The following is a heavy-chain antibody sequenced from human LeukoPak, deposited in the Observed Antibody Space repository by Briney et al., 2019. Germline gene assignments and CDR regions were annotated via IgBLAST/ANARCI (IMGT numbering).Heavy chain of an antibody. CDR1: GYSISSGYY. J-gene: IGHJ4*02. D-gene: IGHD2-15*01. CDR2: IDHSGST. V-gene: IGHV4-38-2*02. Sequence: SETLSLTCTVSGYSISSGYYWGWIRQPPGKGLEWTGSIDHSGSTYYNPSLKSRITISVDTSKNQFSLKLSSVTAADTAVYYCARAHYCSGGSCYHPTDWGRGTLVTVSS. CDR3: ARAHYCSGGSCYHPTD.